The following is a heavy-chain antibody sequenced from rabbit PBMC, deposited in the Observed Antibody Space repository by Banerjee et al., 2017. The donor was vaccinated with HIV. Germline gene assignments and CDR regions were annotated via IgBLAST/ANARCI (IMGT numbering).Heavy chain of an antibody. Sequence: QSLEESGGDLVKPEGSLTLTCTASGFSFSSSYYMCWVRQAPGKGLEWIACIYAGSGDRTYYASWAKGRFTISKTSSTTVTLQMTSLTAADTATYFCARVYPGSSHHINLWGQGTLVTVS. CDR1: GFSFSSSYY. CDR2: IYAGSGDRT. J-gene: IGHJ4*01. V-gene: IGHV1S40*01. CDR3: ARVYPGSSHHINL. D-gene: IGHD4-2*01.